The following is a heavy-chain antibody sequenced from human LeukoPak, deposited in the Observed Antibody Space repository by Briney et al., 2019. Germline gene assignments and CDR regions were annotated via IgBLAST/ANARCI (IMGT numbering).Heavy chain of an antibody. CDR1: GFTFSSYA. J-gene: IGHJ6*03. CDR2: ISYDGSNK. Sequence: GRSLRLSCAASGFTFSSYAMDWVRQAPGKGLEWVAVISYDGSNKYYADSVKGRFTISRDDSKKTLYLQMNSLRPEDTAVYYCARVGYCSGGKCRGYYFYMDVSGKGTTVTVSS. D-gene: IGHD2-15*01. CDR3: ARVGYCSGGKCRGYYFYMDV. V-gene: IGHV3-30-3*01.